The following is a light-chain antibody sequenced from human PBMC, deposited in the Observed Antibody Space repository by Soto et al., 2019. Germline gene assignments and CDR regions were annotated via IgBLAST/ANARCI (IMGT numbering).Light chain of an antibody. CDR3: QQYNSYSWT. Sequence: DIQMTQSPSTLSASVGDRVTITCRASQSISSWLAWYQQKPGKAPKLLIYDASSLESGVPSRFSGSGSGTKFTLPISSLQPDDFATYYFQQYNSYSWTFGQGTKVEIK. CDR1: QSISSW. CDR2: DAS. V-gene: IGKV1-5*01. J-gene: IGKJ1*01.